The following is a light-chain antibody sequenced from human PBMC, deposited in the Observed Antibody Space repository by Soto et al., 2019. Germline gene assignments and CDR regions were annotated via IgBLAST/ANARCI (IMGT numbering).Light chain of an antibody. J-gene: IGKJ1*01. CDR3: QQYNNWPPWT. Sequence: EIVMTQSPATLSVSPGERATLSCRASQFVSSNLAWYQQKPGQAPRLLIYGASTMATGIPARFSGSGSGTDFTLTIIRLQSEDFAVYYFQQYNNWPPWTVGQGTKVEIK. CDR2: GAS. V-gene: IGKV3-15*01. CDR1: QFVSSN.